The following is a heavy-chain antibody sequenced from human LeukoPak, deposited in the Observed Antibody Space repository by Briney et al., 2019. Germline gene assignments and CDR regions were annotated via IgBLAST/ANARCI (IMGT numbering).Heavy chain of an antibody. V-gene: IGHV3-23*01. CDR3: AKVNWGLWYFDL. CDR2: VSGSGDIT. D-gene: IGHD7-27*01. Sequence: GGSLRLSCAASGFTFSSYGMTWVRQAPGEGLEWVSSVSGSGDITHYADSVKGRSTISRDNSKNTVYMQMNTLRVEDTAVYYCAKVNWGLWYFDLWGRGTLVTVSS. J-gene: IGHJ2*01. CDR1: GFTFSSYG.